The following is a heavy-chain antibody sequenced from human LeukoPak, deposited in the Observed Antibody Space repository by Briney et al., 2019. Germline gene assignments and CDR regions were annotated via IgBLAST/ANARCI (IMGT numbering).Heavy chain of an antibody. CDR3: AREAISYGSSLDY. CDR2: IYYSGST. D-gene: IGHD5-18*01. CDR1: GGSISSSSYY. J-gene: IGHJ4*02. Sequence: SETLSLTCTVSGGSISSSSYYWGWIRQPPGKGLEWIGSIYYSGSTYYDPSLKSRVTISVDTSKNQFSLKLSSVTAADTAVYYCAREAISYGSSLDYWGQGTLVTVSS. V-gene: IGHV4-39*07.